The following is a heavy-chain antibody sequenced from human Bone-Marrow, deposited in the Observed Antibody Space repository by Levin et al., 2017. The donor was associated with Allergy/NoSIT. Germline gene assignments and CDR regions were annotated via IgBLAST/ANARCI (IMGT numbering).Heavy chain of an antibody. V-gene: IGHV3-33*05. D-gene: IGHD1-7*01. Sequence: PGESLKISCAASGLTLSDHGMHWVRQAPGKGLEWVAFTSYDGSTESYADSVKGRFTISRDNSKNTLYLQMNSLRAEDTAVYYCATISREGTTADADYWGQGTLVTVSS. CDR3: ATISREGTTADADY. CDR1: GLTLSDHG. CDR2: TSYDGSTE. J-gene: IGHJ4*02.